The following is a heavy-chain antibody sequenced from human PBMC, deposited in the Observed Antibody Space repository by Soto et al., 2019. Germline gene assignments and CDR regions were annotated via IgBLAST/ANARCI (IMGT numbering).Heavy chain of an antibody. CDR3: AVTIVSYYFDY. CDR1: GGSISSGGYY. D-gene: IGHD4-17*01. Sequence: PSETLSLTCTVSGGSISSGGYYWSWIRQHPGKGLEWIGYIYYSGSTYYSPSLKSRVTISVDTSKNQFSLKLSSVTAADTAVYYCAVTIVSYYFDYWGQGTLVTVSS. CDR2: IYYSGST. J-gene: IGHJ4*02. V-gene: IGHV4-31*03.